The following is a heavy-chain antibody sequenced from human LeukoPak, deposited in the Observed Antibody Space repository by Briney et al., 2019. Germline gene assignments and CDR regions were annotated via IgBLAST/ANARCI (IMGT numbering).Heavy chain of an antibody. CDR1: GFTFSSYG. Sequence: PGGSLRLSCAASGFTFSSYGMHWVRQAPGKGLEWVAFIRYDGSNKYYADSVKGRFTISRDNSKNTLYLQMNSLRAEDTAVYYCAKDPGLDWNYNYYYYMDVWGKGTTVTVPS. V-gene: IGHV3-30*02. D-gene: IGHD1-1*01. CDR3: AKDPGLDWNYNYYYYMDV. CDR2: IRYDGSNK. J-gene: IGHJ6*03.